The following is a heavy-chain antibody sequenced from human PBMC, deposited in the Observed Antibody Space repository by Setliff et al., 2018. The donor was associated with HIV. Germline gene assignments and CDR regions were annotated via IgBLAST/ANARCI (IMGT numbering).Heavy chain of an antibody. V-gene: IGHV3-23*01. J-gene: IGHJ4*02. CDR3: ARDSGTVVGATGPGY. D-gene: IGHD1-26*01. CDR1: GFTFSSYA. CDR2: ISGSGSNK. Sequence: TGGSLRLSCAASGFTFSSYAMSWVRQAPGKGLEWVSAISGSGSNKYYADSVKGRFTISRDNSKNTLYLQMNSLRADDTAVYYCARDSGTVVGATGPGYWGQGTLVTVSS.